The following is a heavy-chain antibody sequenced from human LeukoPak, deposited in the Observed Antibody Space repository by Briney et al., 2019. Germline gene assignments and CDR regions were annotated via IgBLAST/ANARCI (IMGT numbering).Heavy chain of an antibody. CDR2: IYYSGST. D-gene: IGHD3-10*01. J-gene: IGHJ5*02. Sequence: GSLRLSCAASGFTFSSYSMNWVRQAPGKGLEWIGSIYYSGSTYYNPSLKSRVTISVDTSKNQFSLKLSSVTAADTAVYFCARSPHIWFAERGWFDPWGQGTLVTVSS. CDR3: ARSPHIWFAERGWFDP. V-gene: IGHV4-39*07. CDR1: GFTFSSYS.